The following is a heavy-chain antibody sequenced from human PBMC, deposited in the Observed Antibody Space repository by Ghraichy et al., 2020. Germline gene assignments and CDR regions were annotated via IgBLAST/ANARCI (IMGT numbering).Heavy chain of an antibody. CDR3: ARESITMVRGDIGAFDI. D-gene: IGHD3-10*01. CDR2: IWYDGSNK. Sequence: GESLNISCAASGFTFSSYGMHWVRQAPGKGLEWVAVIWYDGSNKYYADSVKGRFTISRDNSKNTLYLQMNSLRAEDTPVYYCARESITMVRGDIGAFDIWGQGTMVTVSS. CDR1: GFTFSSYG. V-gene: IGHV3-33*01. J-gene: IGHJ3*02.